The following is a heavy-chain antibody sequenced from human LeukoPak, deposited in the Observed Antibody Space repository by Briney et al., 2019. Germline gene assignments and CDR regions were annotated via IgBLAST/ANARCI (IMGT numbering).Heavy chain of an antibody. V-gene: IGHV3-11*01. CDR1: GFTFSDYY. CDR3: ARDRRAAMHDY. J-gene: IGHJ4*02. D-gene: IGHD5-18*01. CDR2: IRSSGSTI. Sequence: GGPLRLSCAASGFTFSDYYMSWIRQAPGKGLEWVSYIRSSGSTIYYADSVKGRFTISRDNAKNSLYLQMNSLRAEDTAVYYCARDRRAAMHDYWGQGTLVTVSS.